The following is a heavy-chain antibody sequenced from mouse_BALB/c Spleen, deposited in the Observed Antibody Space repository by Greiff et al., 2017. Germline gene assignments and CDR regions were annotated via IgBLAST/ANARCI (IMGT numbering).Heavy chain of an antibody. CDR2: INPYNDGT. V-gene: IGHV1-14*01. J-gene: IGHJ2*01. CDR1: GYTFTSYV. D-gene: IGHD2-4*01. CDR3: TTMITTNYFDY. Sequence: VQLQQSGPELVKPGASVKMSCKASGYTFTSYVMHWVKQKPGQGLEWIGYINPYNDGTKYNEKFKGKATLTSDKSSSTAYMELSSLTSEDSAVYYCTTMITTNYFDYWGQGTTLTVSS.